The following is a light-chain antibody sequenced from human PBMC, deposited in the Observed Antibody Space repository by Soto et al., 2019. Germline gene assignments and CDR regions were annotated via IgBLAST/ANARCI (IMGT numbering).Light chain of an antibody. J-gene: IGKJ5*01. CDR3: QQRSDWAIT. CDR1: QSVSSY. CDR2: DAS. V-gene: IGKV3-11*01. Sequence: IELTQSPATLSLSPGERATLSCRASQSVSSYLAWYQQKPGQAPRLLIYDASNRATGIPARFSGSGSGTDFTLTISSLEPEDFAVYYCQQRSDWAITFGQGTRLEIK.